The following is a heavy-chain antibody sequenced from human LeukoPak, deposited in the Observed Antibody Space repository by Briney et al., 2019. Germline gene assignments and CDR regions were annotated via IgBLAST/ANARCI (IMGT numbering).Heavy chain of an antibody. CDR3: ARDIAARAGEAEYFQH. J-gene: IGHJ1*01. CDR1: GFTFSTYS. V-gene: IGHV3-30*03. D-gene: IGHD6-6*01. Sequence: GGSLRLSCEASGFTFSTYSMNWVRQAPGKGLEWVAVISYDGSNKYYADSVKGRFTISRDNSKNTLYLQMNSLRAEDTAVYYCARDIAARAGEAEYFQHWGQGTLVTVSS. CDR2: ISYDGSNK.